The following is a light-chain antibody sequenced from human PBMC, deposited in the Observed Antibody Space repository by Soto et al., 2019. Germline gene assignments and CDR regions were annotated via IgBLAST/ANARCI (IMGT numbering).Light chain of an antibody. V-gene: IGLV1-44*01. CDR2: SNN. CDR3: AAWDDSLNGYV. J-gene: IGLJ1*01. Sequence: QSLRTQPPSASATPGHRVTISCSGSSPNIGGNAVNCYQQLPGTAPKVLIYSNNQRPSGVPDRFSGSKSGTSASLAISGLQSEDEADYYCAAWDDSLNGYVFGTGTKVTV. CDR1: SPNIGGNA.